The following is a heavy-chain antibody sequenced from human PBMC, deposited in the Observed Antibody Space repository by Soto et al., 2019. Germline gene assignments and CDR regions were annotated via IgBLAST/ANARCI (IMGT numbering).Heavy chain of an antibody. Sequence: GGSLRLSCEASGFIFSNYYMSWVRQAPGKGLEWVANIKQEGTEKHNVDSVKGRFTISTDNAKNSLNLQMNSLTANDTAVYSCAKDRGALDIWGKGTMVTVSS. J-gene: IGHJ3*02. CDR3: AKDRGALDI. D-gene: IGHD3-10*01. CDR1: GFIFSNYY. V-gene: IGHV3-7*05. CDR2: IKQEGTEK.